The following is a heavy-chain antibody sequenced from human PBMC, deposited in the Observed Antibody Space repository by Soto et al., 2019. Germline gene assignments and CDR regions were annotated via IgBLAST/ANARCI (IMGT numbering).Heavy chain of an antibody. J-gene: IGHJ6*02. Sequence: PGESLKISCKGFDYTFAAYWIGWARQMPGKGLEWMGVINPRDSDVKYSPPFEGQVTISADKSINTAFLQWRSLKASDTAMYYCARQMVTPYYYYGMDVWGQGTTVTVSS. CDR1: DYTFAAYW. D-gene: IGHD4-4*01. CDR2: INPRDSDV. V-gene: IGHV5-51*01. CDR3: ARQMVTPYYYYGMDV.